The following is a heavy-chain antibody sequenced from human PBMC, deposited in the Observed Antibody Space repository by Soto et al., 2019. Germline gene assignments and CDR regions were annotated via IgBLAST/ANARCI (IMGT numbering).Heavy chain of an antibody. CDR3: AKNSGWFNT. J-gene: IGHJ5*02. D-gene: IGHD2-8*02. CDR1: GCPFRTTD. V-gene: IGHV3-23*01. Sequence: PGGALRRSWAASGCPFRTTDMRWVRQAPGKGLEWVSTIYGSGGGTYYADFVKGRFTISRDNSKNTVYLQMTTLRVDDTAKSYCAKNSGWFNTWRQVTLVTVS. CDR2: IYGSGGGT.